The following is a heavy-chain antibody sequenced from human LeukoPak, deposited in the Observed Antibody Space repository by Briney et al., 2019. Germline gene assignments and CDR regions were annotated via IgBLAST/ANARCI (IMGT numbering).Heavy chain of an antibody. CDR3: ARRTHDSSGLETFDY. CDR1: GGPISSYY. Sequence: SETLSLTCTVSGGPISSYYWSWIRQPPGKGLDWLGYIYYSGSTNYNPSLKGRVTISVDTSKNQFSLKLNSVTAADTAVYYCARRTHDSSGLETFDYRGQGTLVTVSS. CDR2: IYYSGST. D-gene: IGHD3-22*01. V-gene: IGHV4-59*01. J-gene: IGHJ4*02.